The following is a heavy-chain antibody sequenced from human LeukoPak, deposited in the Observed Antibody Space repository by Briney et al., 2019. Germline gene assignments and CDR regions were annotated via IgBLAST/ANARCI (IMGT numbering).Heavy chain of an antibody. D-gene: IGHD3-9*01. CDR3: ARDNRGVVWTCYDILTGYPWFDP. V-gene: IGHV1-2*02. CDR1: GYTFSDYY. J-gene: IGHJ5*02. CDR2: INPNSGDT. Sequence: ASVKVSCKTSGYTFSDYYIHWIRQAPGQGLEWVGWINPNSGDTDYAQKFQGRVTVTRDTSISTAYMELGRLRSDDTAVYYCARDNRGVVWTCYDILTGYPWFDPWGQGTLVTVSS.